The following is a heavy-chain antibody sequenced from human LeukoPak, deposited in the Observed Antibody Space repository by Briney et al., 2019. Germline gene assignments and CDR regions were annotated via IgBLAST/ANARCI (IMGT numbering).Heavy chain of an antibody. J-gene: IGHJ4*02. D-gene: IGHD6-13*01. CDR3: ARPKPGPRGGYSLIIDY. CDR1: GGSISSSSYY. Sequence: PSETLSLTCTVSGGSISSSSYYWGWIRQPPGKGLEWIGSIYYSGSTYYNPSLKSRVTISVDTSKNQFSLKLSSVTAADTAVCYCARPKPGPRGGYSLIIDYWGQGTLVTVSS. CDR2: IYYSGST. V-gene: IGHV4-39*01.